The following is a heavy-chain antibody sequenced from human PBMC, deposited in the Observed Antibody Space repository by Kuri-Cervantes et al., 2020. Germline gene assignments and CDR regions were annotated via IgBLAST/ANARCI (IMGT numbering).Heavy chain of an antibody. Sequence: LSLTCAASGFTFSDYYMSWIRQAPGKGLEWVSYISSSGSTIYYADSVKGRFTISRDNAKNSLYLQMNSLRAEDTAVYYCARSWKLLGWFDPWDQGTLVTVSS. V-gene: IGHV3-11*01. CDR3: ARSWKLLGWFDP. CDR1: GFTFSDYY. J-gene: IGHJ5*02. CDR2: ISSSGSTI. D-gene: IGHD1-26*01.